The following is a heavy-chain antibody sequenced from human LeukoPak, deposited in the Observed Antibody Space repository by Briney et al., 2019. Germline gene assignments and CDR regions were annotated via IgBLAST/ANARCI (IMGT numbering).Heavy chain of an antibody. CDR3: ARDRGYYGSGSSPALYDY. J-gene: IGHJ4*02. V-gene: IGHV1-18*04. CDR1: GYTFTSSG. D-gene: IGHD3-10*01. Sequence: ASVKVSCKASGYTFTSSGFSWVRNSPGQGLESMGWFSAYTGNTNYAQKLQGRVTMTTDTSTSTAYMELRSLRSDDTAVYYCARDRGYYGSGSSPALYDYWGQGTLVTVSS. CDR2: FSAYTGNT.